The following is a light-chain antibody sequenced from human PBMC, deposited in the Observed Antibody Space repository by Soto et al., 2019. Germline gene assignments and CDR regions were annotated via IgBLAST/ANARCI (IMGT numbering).Light chain of an antibody. CDR2: DAS. Sequence: EIVLTQSPGTLSLSPGERATLSCRASQSVSSNYLAWYQQRPGQAPRLLIYDASSRATGIPDRFSGSGSATDFTLTISRLEPEDFAVYYCQQYAASPRTFGQGTKVDI. V-gene: IGKV3-20*01. CDR3: QQYAASPRT. CDR1: QSVSSNY. J-gene: IGKJ1*01.